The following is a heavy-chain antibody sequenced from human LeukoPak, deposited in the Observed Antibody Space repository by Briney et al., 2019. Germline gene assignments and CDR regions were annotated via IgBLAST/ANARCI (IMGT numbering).Heavy chain of an antibody. CDR3: ARDCGASGCDY. CDR1: GFTFSSYW. J-gene: IGHJ4*02. Sequence: PGGSLRLSCAASGFTFSSYWMHWVRQAPGKGLVWVSRISDDGSSTTNANSVKGRFTISRDNAKNTVYLQMNSLGVEDTAVYYCARDCGASGCDYWGQGPLVTVSS. V-gene: IGHV3-74*01. D-gene: IGHD5-12*01. CDR2: ISDDGSST.